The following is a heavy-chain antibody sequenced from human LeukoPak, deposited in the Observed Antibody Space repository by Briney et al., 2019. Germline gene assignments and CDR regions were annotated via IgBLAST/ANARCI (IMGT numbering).Heavy chain of an antibody. D-gene: IGHD3-10*01. CDR3: AKDLHYSGSGSSPQY. CDR1: GFTFSNYA. Sequence: GGALRLSCEASGFTFSNYAMHWVRQAPGKGLEWVALISYDGSNQYYADSVKGRFTISRANSKNTLYLQMSSLRAEDTAVYYCAKDLHYSGSGSSPQYWSQGTLVTVPS. CDR2: ISYDGSNQ. J-gene: IGHJ4*02. V-gene: IGHV3-30*18.